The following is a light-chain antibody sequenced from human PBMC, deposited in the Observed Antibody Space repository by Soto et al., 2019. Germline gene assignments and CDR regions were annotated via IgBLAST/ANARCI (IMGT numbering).Light chain of an antibody. CDR1: QSVSSY. Sequence: EIVLTQSPATLSLSPGERATLSYRASQSVSSYLAWYQQKPGQAPRLLIYDAYNRATGIPARFSGSGSGTDFTLTISSLEPEDFAVYYCQQRSNWPPTFGQGTKVEIK. CDR2: DAY. J-gene: IGKJ1*01. CDR3: QQRSNWPPT. V-gene: IGKV3-11*01.